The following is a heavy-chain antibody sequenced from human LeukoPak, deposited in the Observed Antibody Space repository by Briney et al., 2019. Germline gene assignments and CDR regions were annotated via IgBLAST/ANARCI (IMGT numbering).Heavy chain of an antibody. D-gene: IGHD6-13*01. CDR2: IYHSGST. CDR3: ARDEAGNAFDI. V-gene: IGHV4-30-2*01. J-gene: IGHJ3*02. CDR1: GGSISNGGYS. Sequence: PPETLSLTCAVSGGSISNGGYSWSWIRQPPGKGLEWIGYIYHSGSTYYNPSLKSRVTISVDRSKNQFSLKLSSVTAADTAVYYCARDEAGNAFDIWGQGTMVTVSS.